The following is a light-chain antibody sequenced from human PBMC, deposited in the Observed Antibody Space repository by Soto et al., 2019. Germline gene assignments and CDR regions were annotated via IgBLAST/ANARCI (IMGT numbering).Light chain of an antibody. CDR2: DVN. CDR1: SNDVGGYNY. CDR3: SSYATDSSL. J-gene: IGLJ2*01. V-gene: IGLV2-14*03. Sequence: QSALTQPASVSGSPGQSITISCTGNSNDVGGYNYVSWYQQYPGKAPKLIIYDVNNRPSGVSNRFSGSKSGNTASLTISGLQADDEADYYCSSYATDSSLFGGGTKLTVL.